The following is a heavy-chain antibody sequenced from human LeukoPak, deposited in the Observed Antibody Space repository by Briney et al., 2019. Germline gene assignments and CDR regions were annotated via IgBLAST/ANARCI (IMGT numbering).Heavy chain of an antibody. Sequence: ASVKVSCKASGYTFTGYYMHWVRQAPGQGLEWMGWINPNNGGTNYAQKFQGRVTMTRDTSISTVYMELSRLKSDDTAVYYCAGGHSSGYFGDLDYWGQGTLVTVSS. V-gene: IGHV1-2*02. CDR3: AGGHSSGYFGDLDY. J-gene: IGHJ4*02. D-gene: IGHD3-22*01. CDR2: INPNNGGT. CDR1: GYTFTGYY.